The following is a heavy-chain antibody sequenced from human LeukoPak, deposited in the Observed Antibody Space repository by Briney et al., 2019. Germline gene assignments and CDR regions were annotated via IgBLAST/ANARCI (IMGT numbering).Heavy chain of an antibody. D-gene: IGHD2-15*01. CDR3: ARLYCSGGSCYPSDY. CDR2: IYYSGST. CDR1: GGSISSGGYY. V-gene: IGHV4-31*03. Sequence: KSSETLSLTCTVSGGSISSGGYYWSWIRQHPGKGLEWIGYIYYSGSTYYNPSLKSRVTISVDTSKNQFSLKLSSVTAADTAVYYCARLYCSGGSCYPSDYWGQGTLVTVSS. J-gene: IGHJ4*02.